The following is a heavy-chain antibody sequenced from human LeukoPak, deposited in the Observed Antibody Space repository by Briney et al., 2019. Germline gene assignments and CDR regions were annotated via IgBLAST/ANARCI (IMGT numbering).Heavy chain of an antibody. CDR3: VRGPYHYDSTGLFDP. CDR1: GGSFSGYY. J-gene: IGHJ5*02. V-gene: IGHV4-34*01. Sequence: PSETLSLTCAVYGGSFSGYYCSWIRQPPGKGLEWIGEINHSGSTNYNPSLKSRVTISVDTSKNQLSLKLSSVTAADTAVYYCVRGPYHYDSTGLFDPWGQGTLVTVSS. CDR2: INHSGST. D-gene: IGHD3-22*01.